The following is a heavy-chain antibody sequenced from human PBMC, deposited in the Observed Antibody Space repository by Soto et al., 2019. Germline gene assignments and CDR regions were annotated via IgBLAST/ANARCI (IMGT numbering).Heavy chain of an antibody. J-gene: IGHJ6*02. Sequence: QVQLVQSGAEVKKSGASVKVSCKASGYTFSDYFIQWLRQAPGQGLEWVAWINPKTAATNYAKKFQDRVTLTSDTSFSTAYLELTRLSPDATAVYYCARLKWGLDYYSGMDVWGQGTAVTVSS. CDR3: ARLKWGLDYYSGMDV. CDR1: GYTFSDYF. V-gene: IGHV1-2*02. CDR2: INPKTAAT. D-gene: IGHD1-26*01.